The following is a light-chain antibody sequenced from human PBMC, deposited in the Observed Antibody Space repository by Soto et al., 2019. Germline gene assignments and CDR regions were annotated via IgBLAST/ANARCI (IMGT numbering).Light chain of an antibody. CDR2: DDG. Sequence: SYELTQPPSVSVAPGQTARITCGGNNIEIKSVHWYQQKPGQAPVLVVYDDGDRTTGIPERFSGSKSGNTATLTTSRVEAGDEADYYCVAWDDNLSARVFGGGTKLTVL. CDR3: VAWDDNLSARV. CDR1: NIEIKS. J-gene: IGLJ3*02. V-gene: IGLV3-21*02.